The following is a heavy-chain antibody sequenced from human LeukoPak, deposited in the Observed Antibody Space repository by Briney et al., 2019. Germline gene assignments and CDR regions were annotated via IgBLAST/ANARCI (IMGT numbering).Heavy chain of an antibody. J-gene: IGHJ4*02. CDR3: ARALVNYCTGGSCYFHY. V-gene: IGHV3-21*01. CDR2: ISTTGNYI. D-gene: IGHD2-15*01. CDR1: GFTFSSYS. Sequence: GGSLRLSCAASGFTFSSYSMNWVRQAPGKGLGWVSSISTTGNYIHYADSVKGRFTISRDNAKNSLYLQMNSLRAEDTAVYYCARALVNYCTGGSCYFHYWGRGTLVTVSS.